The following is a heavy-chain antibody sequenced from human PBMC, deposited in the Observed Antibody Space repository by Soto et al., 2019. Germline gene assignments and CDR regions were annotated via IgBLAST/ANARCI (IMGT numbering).Heavy chain of an antibody. CDR1: GGSISSSSYY. Sequence: PSETLSLTCTVSGGSISSSSYYWGWIRQPPGKGLEWIGSIYYSGSTYYNPSLKSRVTISVDTSKNQFSLKLSSVTAADTAVYYCARTDDSSGYYDYWGQVTLVAVSS. J-gene: IGHJ4*02. D-gene: IGHD3-22*01. V-gene: IGHV4-39*01. CDR2: IYYSGST. CDR3: ARTDDSSGYYDY.